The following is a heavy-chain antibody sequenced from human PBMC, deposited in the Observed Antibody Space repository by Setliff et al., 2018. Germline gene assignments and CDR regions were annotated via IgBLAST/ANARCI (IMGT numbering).Heavy chain of an antibody. CDR1: GLTFSNCW. Sequence: GGSLRLSCTASGLTFSNCWVSWVRQAPGKGLEYVSAISSTAGRTSYGSSVQGRFTVSRDNAKNSLSLQMNNLRTEDTAVYYCFGAGTCSYWGQGTLVTVSS. CDR3: FGAGTCSY. CDR2: ISSTAGRT. V-gene: IGHV3-64*01. D-gene: IGHD3-10*01. J-gene: IGHJ4*02.